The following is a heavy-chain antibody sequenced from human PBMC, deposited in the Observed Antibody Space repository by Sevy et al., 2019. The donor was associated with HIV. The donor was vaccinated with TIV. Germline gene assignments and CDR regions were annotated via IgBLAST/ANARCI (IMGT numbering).Heavy chain of an antibody. Sequence: ASVKVSCKVSGYTLTKLSMHWVRQAPGKGLEWMGSFDPEDGERIYAQRFQGRVTMTEDTSTDTAYMDLSSLRSDDTAVYYCASAREYYEDNSGYLDYWGQGTLVTVSS. J-gene: IGHJ4*02. V-gene: IGHV1-24*01. CDR2: FDPEDGER. CDR3: ASAREYYEDNSGYLDY. CDR1: GYTLTKLS. D-gene: IGHD3-22*01.